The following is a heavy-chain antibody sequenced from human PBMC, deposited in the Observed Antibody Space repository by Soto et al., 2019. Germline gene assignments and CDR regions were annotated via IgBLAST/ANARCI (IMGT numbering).Heavy chain of an antibody. CDR3: ARAIGADFFDY. CDR1: GFTFSNYA. J-gene: IGHJ4*02. CDR2: ISDNGANT. D-gene: IGHD6-25*01. Sequence: PVGSLRLSCRASGFTFSNYAMSWVRQAPGKGLEWVSTISDNGANTFIGDSMKDHFDISRDNSKNTVFLHLSTVRAEDTAIYYCARAIGADFFDYWGQGTPVTVSS. V-gene: IGHV3-23*01.